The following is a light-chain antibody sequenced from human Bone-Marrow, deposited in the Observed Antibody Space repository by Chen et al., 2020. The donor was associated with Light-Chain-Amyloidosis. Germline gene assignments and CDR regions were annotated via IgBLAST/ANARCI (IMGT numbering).Light chain of an antibody. V-gene: IGKV1-33*01. J-gene: IGKJ4*01. Sequence: DIQMTQSPSSLSASVGDRVTLTCQASQDITNYLNWYQQKPGKAPKLLIYDASKLETVVPSRFSGSGSGTDFTFTISSLQPEDIATYYCQQYDTLPLTFGGGIKVEIK. CDR1: QDITNY. CDR3: QQYDTLPLT. CDR2: DAS.